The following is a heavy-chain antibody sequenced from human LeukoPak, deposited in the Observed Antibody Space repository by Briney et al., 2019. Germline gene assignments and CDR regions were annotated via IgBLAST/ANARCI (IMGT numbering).Heavy chain of an antibody. CDR2: IYHSGST. V-gene: IGHV4-38-2*02. CDR1: GYSISSGYY. D-gene: IGHD3-22*01. CDR3: ARDGNLRWYYYDSSGYYFDY. Sequence: SETLSLTCTVSGYSISSGYYWGWIRQPPGKGLEWIGSIYHSGSTYYNPSLKSRVTISVDTSKNQFSLKLSSVTAADTAVYYCARDGNLRWYYYDSSGYYFDYWGQGTLVTVSS. J-gene: IGHJ4*02.